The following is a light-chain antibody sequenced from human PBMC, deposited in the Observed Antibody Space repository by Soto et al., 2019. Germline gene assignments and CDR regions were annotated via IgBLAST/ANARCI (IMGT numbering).Light chain of an antibody. V-gene: IGKV3-15*01. J-gene: IGKJ1*01. CDR3: QQYNNWPQT. CDR2: GAS. CDR1: QTINNN. Sequence: VMTQAPATLSVSPGERATLSCRASQTINNNIAWYQLKDGQVPRLLIYGASTRATDIPARFSGSGSGTEFTLTISSLQSEDFAEYHGQQYNNWPQTFGQGTKVEIK.